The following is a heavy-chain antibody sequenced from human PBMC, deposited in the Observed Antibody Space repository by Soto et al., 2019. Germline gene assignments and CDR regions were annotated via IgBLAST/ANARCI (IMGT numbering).Heavy chain of an antibody. CDR3: ARSLRDSRTAGDAFHV. D-gene: IGHD6-13*01. CDR1: GGSISSYY. Sequence: PSETLSLTCTVSGGSISSYYWSWIRQPPGKGLEWIGYIYYSGSTNYNPSLKSRVTISVDTSKNQFSLKLSSVIAADTAVYYCARSLRDSRTAGDAFHVWGQGTMVTVSS. V-gene: IGHV4-59*08. J-gene: IGHJ3*01. CDR2: IYYSGST.